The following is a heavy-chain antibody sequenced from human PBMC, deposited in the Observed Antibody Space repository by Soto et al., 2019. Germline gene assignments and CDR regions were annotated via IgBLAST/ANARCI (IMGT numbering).Heavy chain of an antibody. CDR1: GGSISSSSYY. CDR3: ARDPLGYFDY. V-gene: IGHV4-39*02. D-gene: IGHD3-16*01. J-gene: IGHJ4*02. Sequence: SETLSLTCTVSGGSISSSSYYWGWIRQPPGKGLEWIGSIYYSGSTYYNPSLKSRVTISVDTSKNQFSLKRSSVTAADTAVYYCARDPLGYFDYWGQGTLVTVSS. CDR2: IYYSGST.